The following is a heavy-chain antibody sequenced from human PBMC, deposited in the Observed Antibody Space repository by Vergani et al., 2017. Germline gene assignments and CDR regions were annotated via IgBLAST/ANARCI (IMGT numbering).Heavy chain of an antibody. CDR2: IIPIFGTA. V-gene: IGHV1-69*01. CDR1: GGTFSSYA. J-gene: IGHJ4*02. D-gene: IGHD6-13*01. CDR3: AKDRRPPLYSSSWYVIWDY. Sequence: QVQLVQSGAEVKKPGSSVKVSCKASGGTFSSYAISWVRQAPGQGLEWMGGIIPIFGTANYAQKFQGRVTITADESTSTAYMELSSLRSEDTAVYYCAKDRRPPLYSSSWYVIWDYWGQGTLVTVSS.